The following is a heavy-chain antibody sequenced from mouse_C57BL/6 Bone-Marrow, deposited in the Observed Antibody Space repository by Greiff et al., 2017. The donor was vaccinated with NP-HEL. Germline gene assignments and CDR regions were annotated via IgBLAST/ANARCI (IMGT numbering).Heavy chain of an antibody. CDR1: GYTFTSYW. CDR3: ARERVY. V-gene: IGHV1-55*01. J-gene: IGHJ2*01. Sequence: QVQLQQPGAELVKPGASVKMSCKASGYTFTSYWLTWVKQRPGQALEWIGDLYPGSGRTNYNEKFKSNATLTVDTTSSTAYMQLSSLTSEDSAVYYCARERVYWGQGTTRTVSS. CDR2: LYPGSGRT.